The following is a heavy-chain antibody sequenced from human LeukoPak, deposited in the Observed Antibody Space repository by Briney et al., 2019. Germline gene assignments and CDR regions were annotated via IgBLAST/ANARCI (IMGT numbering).Heavy chain of an antibody. Sequence: SETLSLTCTVSGGSISSSSHYWGWIRQPPGKGLEWIGSIYHSGSTYYNPSLKSRVTISVDTSKNQFSLKLSSVTAADTAVYYCARVGPKRSGSYYVGRGTNWFDPWGQGTLVTVSS. CDR2: IYHSGST. J-gene: IGHJ5*02. D-gene: IGHD1-26*01. V-gene: IGHV4-39*07. CDR3: ARVGPKRSGSYYVGRGTNWFDP. CDR1: GGSISSSSHY.